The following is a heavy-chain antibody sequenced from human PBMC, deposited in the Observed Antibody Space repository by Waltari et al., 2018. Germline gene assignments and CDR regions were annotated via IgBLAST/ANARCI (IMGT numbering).Heavy chain of an antibody. CDR2: IYYSGST. CDR1: GGSISSYY. J-gene: IGHJ5*02. Sequence: QVQLQESGPGLVKPSETLSLPCTVSGGSISSYYWSWIRQPPGKGLEWIGYIYYSGSTNYNPSLKSRVTISVDTSKNQFSLKLSSVTAADTAVYYCARDSSGWYDYNWFDPWGQGTLVTVSS. V-gene: IGHV4-59*01. CDR3: ARDSSGWYDYNWFDP. D-gene: IGHD6-19*01.